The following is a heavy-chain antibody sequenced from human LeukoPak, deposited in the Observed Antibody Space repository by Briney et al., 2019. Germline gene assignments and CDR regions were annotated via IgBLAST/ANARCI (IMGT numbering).Heavy chain of an antibody. CDR3: ARGWNQDIVVVPAATHFDY. D-gene: IGHD2-2*01. V-gene: IGHV4-31*03. CDR2: IYYSGST. Sequence: SETLSLTCTVSGGSISSGGYYWSWIRRHPGKGLEWIGYIYYSGSTYYNPSLKSRVTISVDTSKNQFSLKLSSVTAADTAVYYCARGWNQDIVVVPAATHFDYWGQGTLVTVSS. CDR1: GGSISSGGYY. J-gene: IGHJ4*02.